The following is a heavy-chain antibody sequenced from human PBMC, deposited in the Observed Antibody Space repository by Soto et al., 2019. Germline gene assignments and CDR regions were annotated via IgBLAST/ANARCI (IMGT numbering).Heavy chain of an antibody. CDR3: ARGLRYFDWFLYYFGY. CDR1: GFTFSSYA. V-gene: IGHV3-23*01. CDR2: ISGSGGST. J-gene: IGHJ4*02. D-gene: IGHD3-9*01. Sequence: GGSLRLSCAASGFTFSSYAMSWVRQAPGKGLEWVSAISGSGGSTYYADSVKGRFTISRDNSKNTLYLQMNSLRAEDTAVYYCARGLRYFDWFLYYFGYWGQGTLVTVSS.